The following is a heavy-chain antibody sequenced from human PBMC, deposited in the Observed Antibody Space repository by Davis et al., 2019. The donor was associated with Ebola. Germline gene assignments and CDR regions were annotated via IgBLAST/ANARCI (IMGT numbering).Heavy chain of an antibody. J-gene: IGHJ4*02. D-gene: IGHD3-22*01. CDR3: ARGQYHYDRTGYHPDDYFDY. CDR2: INHSGST. V-gene: IGHV4-34*01. Sequence: SETLSLTCAVYGESFSGFYWTWIRQPPGTGLEWIGEINHSGSTNYNPSLKSRVTISVDTSKNQFSLKLSSVTAADTAVYYCARGQYHYDRTGYHPDDYFDYWGQETLVTVSS. CDR1: GESFSGFY.